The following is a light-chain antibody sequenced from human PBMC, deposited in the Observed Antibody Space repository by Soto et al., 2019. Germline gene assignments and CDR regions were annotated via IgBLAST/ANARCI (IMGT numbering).Light chain of an antibody. V-gene: IGLV2-14*01. CDR3: SSYTSSSSYV. CDR1: SSDVGGYNS. J-gene: IGLJ1*01. Sequence: QSALTQPASVSGSPGQSITISCTGTSSDVGGYNSVSWYQQYPGKAPKLMIHDVSNRPSGVSNRFSGSKSGNTASLTISGLQAEDEADYYCSSYTSSSSYVFGSGTNLTVL. CDR2: DVS.